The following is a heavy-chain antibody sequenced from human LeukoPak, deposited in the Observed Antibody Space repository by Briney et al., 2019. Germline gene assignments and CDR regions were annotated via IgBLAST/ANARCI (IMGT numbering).Heavy chain of an antibody. Sequence: KPSETLSLTCTVSGGSISSYYLSWIRQPAGKGLEWIGRIYTSGTTNYNPSLHSRVTMSVETSKNQFSLKLSSVTAADTAVYYCASDRLGHCSSATCWETGTSVKYYFDSWGQGTLVTVSS. D-gene: IGHD2-2*01. CDR3: ASDRLGHCSSATCWETGTSVKYYFDS. CDR1: GGSISSYY. J-gene: IGHJ4*02. V-gene: IGHV4-4*07. CDR2: IYTSGTT.